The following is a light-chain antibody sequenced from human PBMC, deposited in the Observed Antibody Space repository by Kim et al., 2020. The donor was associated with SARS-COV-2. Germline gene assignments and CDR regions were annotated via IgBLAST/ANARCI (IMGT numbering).Light chain of an antibody. J-gene: IGLJ3*02. CDR3: RGWYSRSDHRV. V-gene: IGLV3-21*04. CDR1: NIGRKS. Sequence: SYELTQPPSVSVAPGKTGRITCGGNNIGRKSVHWYQQKPGQAAVLGIYYDSDRPSGIPERFTGSSSGNSATLTISRVEAGDEAECYGRGWYSRSDHRVFG. CDR2: YDS.